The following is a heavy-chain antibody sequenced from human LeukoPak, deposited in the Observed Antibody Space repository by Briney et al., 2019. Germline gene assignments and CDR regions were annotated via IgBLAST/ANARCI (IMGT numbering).Heavy chain of an antibody. J-gene: IGHJ4*02. CDR3: ATDRYYDSSGYLGY. CDR1: GYTFTGYY. V-gene: IGHV1-24*01. D-gene: IGHD3-22*01. CDR2: FDPEDGET. Sequence: ASVKVSCKASGYTFTGYYIHWVRQAPGKGLEWMGGFDPEDGETIYAQKFQGRVTMTEDTSTDTAYMELSSLRSEDTAVYYCATDRYYDSSGYLGYWGQGTLVTVSS.